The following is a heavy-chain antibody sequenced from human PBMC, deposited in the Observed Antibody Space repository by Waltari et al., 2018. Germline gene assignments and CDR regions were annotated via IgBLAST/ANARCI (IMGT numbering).Heavy chain of an antibody. D-gene: IGHD1-26*01. CDR2: IYYSGST. CDR1: GGPISSSSYY. Sequence: QLQLQESGPGLVKPSETLSLTCTVSGGPISSSSYYWGWIRQPPGKGLEWIGSIYYSGSTYYNPSLKSRVTISVDTSKNQFSLKLSSVTAADTAVYYCAREWESRGYFDYWGQGTLVTVSS. CDR3: AREWESRGYFDY. V-gene: IGHV4-39*07. J-gene: IGHJ4*02.